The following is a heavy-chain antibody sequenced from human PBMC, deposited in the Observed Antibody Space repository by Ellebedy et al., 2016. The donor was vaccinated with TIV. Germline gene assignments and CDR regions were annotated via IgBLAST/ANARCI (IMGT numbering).Heavy chain of an antibody. V-gene: IGHV3-33*01. CDR2: VWFDGSLQ. CDR1: GFTFSNHV. D-gene: IGHD3-10*01. CDR3: VREAGAFDI. Sequence: GESLKISCAASGFTFSNHVLHWVRQAPGKGLAWVALVWFDGSLQYYADSVRGRFSISRDNSKNTLFLQMNSLRAEDTAVYYCVREAGAFDIWGQGTMVTVSS. J-gene: IGHJ3*02.